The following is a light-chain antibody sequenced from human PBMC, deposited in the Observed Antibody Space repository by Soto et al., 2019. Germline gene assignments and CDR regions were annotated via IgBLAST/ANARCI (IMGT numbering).Light chain of an antibody. CDR2: QAS. CDR1: QYINTS. V-gene: IGKV3-11*01. J-gene: IGKJ1*01. Sequence: EIVLTQSPATLSSFPGDRVTLSCRASQYINTSLAWYQHRPGQAPRLLIFQASIRGAGVPARFSASGSGTDFTLTISDVQPEDFALYYCHQRQSWPRTFGQGTKVDIK. CDR3: HQRQSWPRT.